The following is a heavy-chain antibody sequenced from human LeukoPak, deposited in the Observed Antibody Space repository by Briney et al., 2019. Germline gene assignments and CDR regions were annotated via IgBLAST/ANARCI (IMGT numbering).Heavy chain of an antibody. CDR2: IYYSGST. J-gene: IGHJ4*02. V-gene: IGHV4-59*11. CDR3: ARGDIAARPGWYFDY. D-gene: IGHD6-6*01. Sequence: SETLSLTCTVSGGSISSHYWSWIRQPPRKGLEWIGYIYYSGSTNYNPSLKSRVTISVDTSKNQFSLKLSSVTAADTAVYYCARGDIAARPGWYFDYWGQGTLVTVSS. CDR1: GGSISSHY.